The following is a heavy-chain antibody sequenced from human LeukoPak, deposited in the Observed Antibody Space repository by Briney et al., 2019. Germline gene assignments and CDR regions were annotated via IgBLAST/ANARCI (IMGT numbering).Heavy chain of an antibody. V-gene: IGHV3-23*01. CDR2: ITGSGSST. D-gene: IGHD3-16*02. J-gene: IGHJ4*02. Sequence: PGGSLRLSCAASGFTFSSYAMSWVRQAPGKGLEWVSTITGSGSSTDYADSVKGRFTISRDNSKNTLYLQMSSLRAEDTAVYYCAKGHTARLTIRYDWGQGTLVTVSS. CDR1: GFTFSSYA. CDR3: AKGHTARLTIRYD.